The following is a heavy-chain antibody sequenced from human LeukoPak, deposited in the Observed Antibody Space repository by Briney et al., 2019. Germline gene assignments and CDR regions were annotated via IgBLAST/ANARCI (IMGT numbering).Heavy chain of an antibody. J-gene: IGHJ4*02. CDR3: ARDLEVPYYYDSSGYLDY. Sequence: GSLRLSCAASGFTFSSYSMNWVRQAPGKGLEWVSSISSSSSYIYYADSVKGRFTISRDNAKNSLYLQMNSLRAEDTAVYYCARDLEVPYYYDSSGYLDYWGQGTLVTVSS. D-gene: IGHD3-22*01. CDR2: ISSSSSYI. CDR1: GFTFSSYS. V-gene: IGHV3-21*01.